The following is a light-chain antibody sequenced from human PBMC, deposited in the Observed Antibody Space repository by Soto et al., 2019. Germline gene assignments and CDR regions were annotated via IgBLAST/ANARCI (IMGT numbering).Light chain of an antibody. J-gene: IGLJ1*01. CDR1: SSDVGGYNY. V-gene: IGLV2-14*01. CDR2: DVS. Sequence: QSVLPQPASVSGSPGQSITISCTGTSSDVGGYNYVSWYQQHPGKAPKLMIYDVSNRPSGVSNRFSGSKSGNTASLTISGLQAEDEADYYCSSYTSSSPHVFGTGTKVTV. CDR3: SSYTSSSPHV.